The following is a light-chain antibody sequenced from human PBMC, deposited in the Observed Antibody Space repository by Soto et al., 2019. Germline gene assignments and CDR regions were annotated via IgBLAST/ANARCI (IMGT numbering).Light chain of an antibody. CDR3: GTWDSSLSAYV. V-gene: IGLV1-51*01. CDR2: DNN. Sequence: QSVLTQPPSVSAAPGQKVTISCSGSSSNIGNNYVSWYQQLPRTAPKLPIYDNNKRPSGIPDRFSDSKSGTSATLGITGLQTGDEADYYCGTWDSSLSAYVFGTGTKVTVL. CDR1: SSNIGNNY. J-gene: IGLJ1*01.